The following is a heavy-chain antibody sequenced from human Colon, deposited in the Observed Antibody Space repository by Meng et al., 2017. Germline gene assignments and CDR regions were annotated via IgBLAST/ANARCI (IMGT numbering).Heavy chain of an antibody. V-gene: IGHV4-4*02. CDR2: IYHGGDT. J-gene: IGHJ5*02. Sequence: QGQLQGSGPGLVKPSGTLSLTCAVSGASLSSSNWWSWVRQPPGKGLEWIGEIYHGGDTNYNPSLKSRVTISVDKSKNQFSLKLNSLTAADTAVYYCARDPSNRGAFFDPWGQGTLVTVSS. D-gene: IGHD3-10*01. CDR1: GASLSSSNW. CDR3: ARDPSNRGAFFDP.